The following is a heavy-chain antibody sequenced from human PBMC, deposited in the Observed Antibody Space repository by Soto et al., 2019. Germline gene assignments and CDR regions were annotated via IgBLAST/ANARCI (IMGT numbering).Heavy chain of an antibody. CDR3: ARDLPTFSVATVPDYYGMDV. J-gene: IGHJ6*02. D-gene: IGHD5-12*01. CDR2: INPNSGGT. CDR1: GYTFTGYY. V-gene: IGHV1-2*04. Sequence: ASVKVSCKASGYTFTGYYMHWVRQAPGQGLEWMGWINPNSGGTNYAQKFQGWVTMTRDTSISTAYMELSRLRSDDTAVYYCARDLPTFSVATVPDYYGMDVWGQGTTVTVSS.